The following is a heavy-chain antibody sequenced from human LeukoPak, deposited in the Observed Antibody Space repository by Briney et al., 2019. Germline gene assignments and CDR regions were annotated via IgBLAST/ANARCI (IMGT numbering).Heavy chain of an antibody. V-gene: IGHV4-4*02. CDR1: GGSISSSNW. D-gene: IGHD6-19*01. CDR2: LYHSGST. J-gene: IGHJ3*02. Sequence: SETLSLTCAVSGGSISSSNWWSWVRQPPGKGLEWIGELYHSGSTNYNPSLKSRVTISVDKSKSQFSLKLSSVTAADTAVYYCARPRQRYSSGWYNRGGAFDIWGQGTMVTVSS. CDR3: ARPRQRYSSGWYNRGGAFDI.